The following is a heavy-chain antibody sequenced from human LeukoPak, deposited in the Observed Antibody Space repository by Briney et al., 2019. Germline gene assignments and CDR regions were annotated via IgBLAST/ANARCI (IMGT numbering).Heavy chain of an antibody. CDR2: INWNGGNT. V-gene: IGHV3-20*04. CDR1: GFTFDDYG. Sequence: GGSLRLSCAASGFTFDDYGMSWVRQAPGKGLEWVSGINWNGGNTGYADSVKGRFTISRDNAKNSLYLQMNSLRAEDTALYYCARYHSSGFVSHFDYWGQGTLVTVSS. J-gene: IGHJ4*02. CDR3: ARYHSSGFVSHFDY. D-gene: IGHD6-19*01.